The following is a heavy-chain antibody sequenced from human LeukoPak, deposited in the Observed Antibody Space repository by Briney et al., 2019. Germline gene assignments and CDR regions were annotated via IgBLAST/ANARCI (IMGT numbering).Heavy chain of an antibody. J-gene: IGHJ3*02. CDR1: GFTFSSYA. D-gene: IGHD6-6*01. Sequence: PGGSLRLSCAASGFTFSSYAMHWVRQAPGKGLEWVAVISYDGSNKYYADSVKGRFTISRDNSKNTLYLQMNSLRAEDTAVYYCAIQGARLVDQDDAFDIWGQGTMVTVSS. V-gene: IGHV3-30*04. CDR2: ISYDGSNK. CDR3: AIQGARLVDQDDAFDI.